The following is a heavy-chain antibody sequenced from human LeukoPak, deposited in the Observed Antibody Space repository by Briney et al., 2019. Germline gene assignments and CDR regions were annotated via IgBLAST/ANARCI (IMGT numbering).Heavy chain of an antibody. V-gene: IGHV3-33*06. D-gene: IGHD6-13*01. J-gene: IGHJ5*02. CDR1: GFTFSSYG. Sequence: GGSLRLSRAASGFTFSSYGMHWVRQAPGKGLEWVAVIWYDGNNKYYADSVKGRFTISRDNSKNTLYLQMNSLRAEDTAVYYCAKDLSIAAAGTGWFDPWGQGTLVTVSS. CDR3: AKDLSIAAAGTGWFDP. CDR2: IWYDGNNK.